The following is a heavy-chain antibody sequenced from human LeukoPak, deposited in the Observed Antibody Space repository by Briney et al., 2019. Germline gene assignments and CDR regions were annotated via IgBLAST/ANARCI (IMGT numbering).Heavy chain of an antibody. CDR2: ISAYNGNT. Sequence: ASVKVSCKASGYTFTSYGISWVRQAPGQGREWMGCISAYNGNTNYAQKLQGRVTMTTDTSTSTAYMELRSLRSDDTAVYYCARRFLEWSPEGNWFDPWGQGTLVTVSS. CDR1: GYTFTSYG. V-gene: IGHV1-18*01. CDR3: ARRFLEWSPEGNWFDP. J-gene: IGHJ5*02. D-gene: IGHD3-3*01.